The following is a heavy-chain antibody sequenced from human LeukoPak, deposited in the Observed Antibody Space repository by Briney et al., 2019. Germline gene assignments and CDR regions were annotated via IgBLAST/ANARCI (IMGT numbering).Heavy chain of an antibody. CDR1: GFTLDDYA. CDR3: AKGTGGYSSGGYFDY. D-gene: IGHD6-19*01. CDR2: ISWNSGSI. J-gene: IGHJ4*02. V-gene: IGHV3-9*03. Sequence: PGGSLRLSCAASGFTLDDYAMHWVRQAPGKGLEWVSGISWNSGSIGYADSVEGRFTISRDNAKNSLYLQMNSLRAEDMALYYCAKGTGGYSSGGYFDYWGQGTLVTVSS.